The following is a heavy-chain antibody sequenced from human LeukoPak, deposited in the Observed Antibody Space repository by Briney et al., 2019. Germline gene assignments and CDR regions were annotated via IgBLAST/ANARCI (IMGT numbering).Heavy chain of an antibody. Sequence: ASVKVSCKASGYTFTGYYMHWVRQAPGQGLEWMGWINPNSGGTNYAQKFQGRVTMTRDTSISTAYMELSRLRSDDMAVYYCARVGLHQGWFDPWGQGTLVTVSS. CDR2: INPNSGGT. J-gene: IGHJ5*02. CDR1: GYTFTGYY. D-gene: IGHD2-2*01. CDR3: ARVGLHQGWFDP. V-gene: IGHV1-2*02.